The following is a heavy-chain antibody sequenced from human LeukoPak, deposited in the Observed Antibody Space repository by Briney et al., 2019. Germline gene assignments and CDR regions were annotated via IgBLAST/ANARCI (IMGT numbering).Heavy chain of an antibody. CDR1: GFTFDDYG. J-gene: IGHJ6*04. CDR3: AELGITMIGGV. V-gene: IGHV3-20*04. CDR2: INWNGGST. Sequence: GGSLRLSCAASGFTFDDYGMSWVRQAPGKGLEWVSGINWNGGSTGYADSVKGRFTISRDNAKNPLSLQMNSLRAEDTAVYYCAELGITMIGGVWGKGTTVTISS. D-gene: IGHD3-10*02.